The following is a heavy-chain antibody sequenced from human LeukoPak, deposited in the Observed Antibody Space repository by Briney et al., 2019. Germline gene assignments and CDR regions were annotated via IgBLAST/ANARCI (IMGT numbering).Heavy chain of an antibody. Sequence: PSETLSLTCTVSGGSISSYHWSWIRQPPGKGLEWIGYIYYSGSTNYNPSLKSRVTISVDTSKNQFSLKLSSVTAADTAVYYCARIAVLYEAFDIWGQGTMVTVSS. V-gene: IGHV4-59*01. CDR2: IYYSGST. J-gene: IGHJ3*02. CDR1: GGSISSYH. CDR3: ARIAVLYEAFDI. D-gene: IGHD2-8*01.